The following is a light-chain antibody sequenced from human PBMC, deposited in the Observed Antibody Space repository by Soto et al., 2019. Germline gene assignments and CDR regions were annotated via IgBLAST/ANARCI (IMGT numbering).Light chain of an antibody. CDR1: QSVSSSY. CDR2: GAS. V-gene: IGKV3-20*01. J-gene: IGKJ3*01. CDR3: QKYDDVPQ. Sequence: EIVLTQSPGTLSLSPGERATLSCRASQSVSSSYLAWYQQKPGQAPRLLIYGASSRATGIPDRFSGSGSGTDFTLTISRLEPEDFAVYYCQKYDDVPQFGPGTKVDF.